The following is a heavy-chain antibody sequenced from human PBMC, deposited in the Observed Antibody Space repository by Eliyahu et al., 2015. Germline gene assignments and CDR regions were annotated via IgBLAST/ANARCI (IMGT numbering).Heavy chain of an antibody. V-gene: IGHV3-33*01. Sequence: QVQLVESGGGVVQPGRSLRLSCAASGLXFSSYGMHWVRQAPGKGLEWVALIYYDGSDKYYADSVKGRFTISRDNSKNTLYLQMNSLRAEDTAVYYCARDYYGSGGYYNWGRGTMVTVSS. CDR2: IYYDGSDK. J-gene: IGHJ3*02. D-gene: IGHD3-10*01. CDR3: ARDYYGSGGYYN. CDR1: GLXFSSYG.